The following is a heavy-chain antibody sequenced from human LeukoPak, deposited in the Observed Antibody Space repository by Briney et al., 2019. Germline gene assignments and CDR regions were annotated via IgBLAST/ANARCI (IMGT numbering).Heavy chain of an antibody. CDR2: MYHTGTI. CDR3: ATGRYSGSVDY. Sequence: PSETLSLTCAVSVYSLVSGFYCGWVRQPPGKGLEWIGNMYHTGTIYYNPSLRSRLTISEDTSKSHFSLTVDSVTAADTAVYYCATGRYSGSVDYWGQGILVTVSS. J-gene: IGHJ4*02. V-gene: IGHV4-38-2*01. D-gene: IGHD1-26*01. CDR1: VYSLVSGFY.